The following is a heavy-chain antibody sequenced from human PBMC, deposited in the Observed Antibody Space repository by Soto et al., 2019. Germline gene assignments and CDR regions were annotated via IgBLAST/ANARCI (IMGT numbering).Heavy chain of an antibody. CDR2: IYYTGSR. D-gene: IGHD5-12*01. CDR3: ARHYSNVVATIEVGWFDP. V-gene: IGHV4-39*01. CDR1: GGSISSSGYY. Sequence: SETLSLTCTVSGGSISSSGYYWGWIRQPPGKGLEWIGSIYYTGSRYYNPSLKSRLTISVDTSKRQNSLKLSSVTAADTAVYYCARHYSNVVATIEVGWFDPWGQGALVTVSS. J-gene: IGHJ5*02.